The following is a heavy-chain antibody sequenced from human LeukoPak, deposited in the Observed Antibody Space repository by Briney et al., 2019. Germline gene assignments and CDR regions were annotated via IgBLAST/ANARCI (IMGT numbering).Heavy chain of an antibody. CDR3: AKPHSGYTSFDF. CDR1: GFTFSSYG. CDR2: IWYDGSNK. J-gene: IGHJ4*02. D-gene: IGHD3-22*01. V-gene: IGHV3-33*06. Sequence: GSLRLSCAASGFTFSSYGMHWVRQAPGKGLEWVAVIWYDGSNKYYADSVKGRFTISRDNTKHTLYLQVNSLRADDTALYYCAKPHSGYTSFDFWGQGTLVTVSS.